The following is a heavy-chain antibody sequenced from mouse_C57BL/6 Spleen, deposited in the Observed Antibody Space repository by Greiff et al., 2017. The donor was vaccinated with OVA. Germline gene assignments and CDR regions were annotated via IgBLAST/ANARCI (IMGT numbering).Heavy chain of an antibody. V-gene: IGHV1-26*01. Sequence: VQLQQSGPELVKPGASVKISCKASGYTFTDYYMNWVKQSHGKSLEWIGDINPNNGGTSYNQKFKGKATLTVDKSSSTAYMELRSLTSEDSAVYYCARRLLRAPDYGSSYGGMDYWGQGTSVTVSS. J-gene: IGHJ4*01. CDR2: INPNNGGT. CDR1: GYTFTDYY. CDR3: ARRLLRAPDYGSSYGGMDY. D-gene: IGHD1-1*01.